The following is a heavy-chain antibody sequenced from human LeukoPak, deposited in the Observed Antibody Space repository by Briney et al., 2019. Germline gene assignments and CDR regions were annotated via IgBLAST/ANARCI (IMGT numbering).Heavy chain of an antibody. D-gene: IGHD3-16*01. CDR1: GFTFSNYA. V-gene: IGHV3-64*01. CDR3: ARETRRGDAFDI. CDR2: ISSNGGST. J-gene: IGHJ3*02. Sequence: PGGSLRLSCAASGFTFSNYAMHWVRQAPGKRLEYVSAISSNGGSTYYANSVKGRFTISRDKSKNTVYLKMGSLRAEEMAVYYCARETRRGDAFDIWGQGTMVTVSS.